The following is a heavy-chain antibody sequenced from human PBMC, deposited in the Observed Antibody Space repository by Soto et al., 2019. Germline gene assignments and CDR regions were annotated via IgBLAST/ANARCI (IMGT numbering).Heavy chain of an antibody. J-gene: IGHJ3*01. Sequence: EVQLVESGGGLAQPGRSLRLSCAASGFTFDQHAMHWVRQAPGKGLEWVSGISWNNGNIGYAASVKGRFTISRDNAKNSLYLQMERLRTEDTALYYCAKDILLGNGGSYPDAFDVWGQGTMVTVSS. V-gene: IGHV3-9*01. CDR3: AKDILLGNGGSYPDAFDV. CDR2: ISWNNGNI. D-gene: IGHD1-26*01. CDR1: GFTFDQHA.